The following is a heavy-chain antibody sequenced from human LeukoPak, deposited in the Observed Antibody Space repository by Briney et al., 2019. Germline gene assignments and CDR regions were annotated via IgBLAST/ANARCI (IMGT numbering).Heavy chain of an antibody. Sequence: QSGGSLRLSCAASGFTFSSYEMNWVRQAPGKGLEWVSYISSSGSTIYYADSVKGRFTISRDNAKNSLYLQMNSLRAEDTAVYYCARGSLVHYYGSVSYRIRAGFDSWGQGTLVTVSS. CDR3: ARGSLVHYYGSVSYRIRAGFDS. J-gene: IGHJ4*02. CDR2: ISSSGSTI. CDR1: GFTFSSYE. V-gene: IGHV3-48*03. D-gene: IGHD3-10*01.